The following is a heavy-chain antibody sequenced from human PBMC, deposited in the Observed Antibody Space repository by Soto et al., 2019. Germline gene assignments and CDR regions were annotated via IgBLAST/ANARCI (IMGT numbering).Heavy chain of an antibody. Sequence: PGGSLSLSCTASGFIFSHYSVRWLRHAPGNGLECVSAISGCXDSTYYADSVKGRFTISRGNSKNTLYLQINSLRAEEAAVYYCVREVGSSGLHLDQRGMGTLVTVSS. CDR2: ISGCXDST. CDR3: VREVGSSGLHLDQ. V-gene: IGHV3-23*01. J-gene: IGHJ4*02. D-gene: IGHD6-6*01. CDR1: GFIFSHYS.